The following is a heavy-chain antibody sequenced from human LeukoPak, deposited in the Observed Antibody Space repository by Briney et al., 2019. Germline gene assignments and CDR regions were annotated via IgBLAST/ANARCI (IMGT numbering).Heavy chain of an antibody. V-gene: IGHV3-53*01. CDR3: ARGVEPLAANTLAY. CDR2: LYSDGNT. D-gene: IGHD1-14*01. CDR1: GFTVITND. J-gene: IGHJ4*02. Sequence: PGGSLRLSCAASGFTVITNDMTWVRQAPGKGLEWVSVLYSDGNTKCADSAQGRFTISRDNSKNTLYLEMNSLSPDDTAVYYCARGVEPLAANTLAYWGQGTLVTVSS.